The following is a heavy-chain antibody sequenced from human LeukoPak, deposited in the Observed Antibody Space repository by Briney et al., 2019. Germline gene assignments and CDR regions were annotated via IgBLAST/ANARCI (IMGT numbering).Heavy chain of an antibody. CDR1: GYTFTKYY. Sequence: ASVKVSCKASGYTFTKYYIHWARQAPGQGLEWMGLINPTGGTTTYAQKFQGRVTMTRNTSISTAYMELSSLRSEDTAVYYCARDSSGWAQGWFDPWGQGTLVTVSS. CDR2: INPTGGTT. V-gene: IGHV1-46*01. D-gene: IGHD6-19*01. CDR3: ARDSSGWAQGWFDP. J-gene: IGHJ5*02.